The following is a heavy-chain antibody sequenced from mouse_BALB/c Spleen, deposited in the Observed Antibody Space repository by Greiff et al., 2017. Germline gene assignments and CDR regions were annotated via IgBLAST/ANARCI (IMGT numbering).Heavy chain of an antibody. CDR2: IDPANGNT. V-gene: IGHV14-3*02. J-gene: IGHJ2*01. CDR3: ARDGYYQYYFDY. Sequence: EVQRVESGAELVKPGASVKLSCTASGFNIKDTYMHWVKQRPEQGLEWIGRIDPANGNTKYDPKFQGKATITADTSSNTAYLQLSSLTSEDTAVYYCARDGYYQYYFDYWGQGTTLTVSS. D-gene: IGHD2-3*01. CDR1: GFNIKDTY.